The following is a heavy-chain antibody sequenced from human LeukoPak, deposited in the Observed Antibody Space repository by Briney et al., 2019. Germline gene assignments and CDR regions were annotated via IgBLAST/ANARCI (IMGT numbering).Heavy chain of an antibody. CDR3: ARLVPTTGYFDS. D-gene: IGHD1-1*01. CDR2: IYYSGST. V-gene: IGHV4-39*01. CDR1: GGSISSSNYY. J-gene: IGHJ4*02. Sequence: SETLSLTCTVSGGSISSSNYYLAWIRQPPGTGLEWIGTIYYSGSTYYNPSLKSRVTVSLDTSKNQFSLKLASVTAADTAVYYCARLVPTTGYFDSWGQGTLVTVSS.